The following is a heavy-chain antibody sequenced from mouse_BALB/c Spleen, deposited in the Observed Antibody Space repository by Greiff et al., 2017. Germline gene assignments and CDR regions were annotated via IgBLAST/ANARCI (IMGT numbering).Heavy chain of an antibody. CDR2: IWGDGST. CDR3: ARDGSTGTLWYFDV. J-gene: IGHJ1*01. V-gene: IGHV2-6-7*01. Sequence: QVQLKESGPGLVAPSQSLSITCTVSGFSLTGYGVNWVRQPPGKGLEWLGMIWGDGSTDYNSALKSRLSISKDNSKSQVFLKMNSLQTDDTARYYCARDGSTGTLWYFDVWGAGTTVTVSA. D-gene: IGHD4-1*02. CDR1: GFSLTGYG.